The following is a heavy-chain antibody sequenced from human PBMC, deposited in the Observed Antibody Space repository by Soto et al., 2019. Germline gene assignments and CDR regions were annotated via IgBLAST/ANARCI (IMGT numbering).Heavy chain of an antibody. CDR2: MNPNSGNT. J-gene: IGHJ4*02. CDR1: GYTFSSYD. V-gene: IGHV1-8*01. Sequence: QVQLVQSGAEVRKPGASVKVSCTASGYTFSSYDINWVRQATGQGLEWMGWMNPNSGNTGYAQKFQGRVTMTRNTSISTVYMELSSLRSEDTAVYYCARGRVYCSGGGCSPSDYWGQGTLVTVSS. D-gene: IGHD2-15*01. CDR3: ARGRVYCSGGGCSPSDY.